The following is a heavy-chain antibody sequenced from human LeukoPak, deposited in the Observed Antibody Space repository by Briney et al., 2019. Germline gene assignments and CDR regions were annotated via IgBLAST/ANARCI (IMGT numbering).Heavy chain of an antibody. Sequence: GGSLRLSCAASGFTSGIYAVIWVRQALGKGLEWVSAFSGGGDSYYADSVKGRFTISRDNSKNTLYLQMNSLRAEDTAVYYCASNYYDSSGYYVAGYWGQGTLVTVSS. V-gene: IGHV3-23*01. J-gene: IGHJ4*02. D-gene: IGHD3-22*01. CDR1: GFTSGIYA. CDR2: FSGGGDS. CDR3: ASNYYDSSGYYVAGY.